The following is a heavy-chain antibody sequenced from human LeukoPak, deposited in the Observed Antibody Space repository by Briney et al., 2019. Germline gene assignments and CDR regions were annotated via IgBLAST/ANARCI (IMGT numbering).Heavy chain of an antibody. J-gene: IGHJ3*02. CDR2: INAGNGNT. CDR1: GYTFTNYA. CDR3: AGDLIVNDAFDI. Sequence: ASVKVSCKASGYTFTNYAILWVRQAPGQRLEWMGWINAGNGNTEYSQKFQGRVTITRDTSASTAYMELSSLRSEDTAVYYCAGDLIVNDAFDIWGQGTMVTVSS. V-gene: IGHV1-3*01. D-gene: IGHD2/OR15-2a*01.